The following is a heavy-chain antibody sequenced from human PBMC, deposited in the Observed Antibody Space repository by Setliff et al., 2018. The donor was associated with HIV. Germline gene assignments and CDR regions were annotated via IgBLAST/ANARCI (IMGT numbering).Heavy chain of an antibody. J-gene: IGHJ4*02. Sequence: SETLSLTCAVSGYSISSSYYWGWIRQPAGKGLEWIGRIYSSGITNYNPSLKSRLTISLDSSKNQFSLQVTSVTAADTAVYYCARDPYCPNTCYEDFTFDSWGQGTLVTVSS. V-gene: IGHV4-61*02. CDR3: ARDPYCPNTCYEDFTFDS. D-gene: IGHD2-8*01. CDR1: GYSISSSYY. CDR2: IYSSGIT.